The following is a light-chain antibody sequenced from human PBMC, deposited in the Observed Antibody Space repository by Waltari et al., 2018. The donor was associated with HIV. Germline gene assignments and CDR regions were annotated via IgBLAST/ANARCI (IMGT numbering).Light chain of an antibody. CDR1: SSDAGLYSF. J-gene: IGLJ2*01. CDR2: DVS. Sequence: QSALTQPASVSGSPGQSITISCTGTSSDAGLYSFVSWYQQHPGKAPRLMIYDVSNRPSGVSNRFSGSKSGDTASLTISGLQAEDEADYYCSSYAGNSTFVVFGGGTKLTVL. V-gene: IGLV2-14*03. CDR3: SSYAGNSTFVV.